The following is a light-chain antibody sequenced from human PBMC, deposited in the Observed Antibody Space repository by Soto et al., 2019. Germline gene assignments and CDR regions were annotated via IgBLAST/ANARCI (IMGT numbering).Light chain of an antibody. CDR1: QGISSY. CDR2: AAS. J-gene: IGKJ1*01. Sequence: DIQLTQSPSFLSASVGDRVIITCRASQGISSYLAWYQQKPGKAPKLLIYAASTLQSGVPSTFSGSGSGTEFTLTISSLQPEDFATYYCQQLTSYPWTFGQGTKVEIK. V-gene: IGKV1-9*01. CDR3: QQLTSYPWT.